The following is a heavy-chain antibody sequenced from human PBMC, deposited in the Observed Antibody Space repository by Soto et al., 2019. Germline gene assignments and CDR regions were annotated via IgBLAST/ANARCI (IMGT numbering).Heavy chain of an antibody. V-gene: IGHV4-4*01. CDR2: IYHSGST. D-gene: IGHD5-18*01. J-gene: IGHJ2*01. CDR3: AEDGIRGIRSVSAFLLNSSSDL. Sequence: PPGKGLEWIGEIYHSGSTNYNPSLKSRVTISVDKSKNQFSLKLSSVTDEDTAFFFQAEDGIRGIRSVSAFLLNSSSDL.